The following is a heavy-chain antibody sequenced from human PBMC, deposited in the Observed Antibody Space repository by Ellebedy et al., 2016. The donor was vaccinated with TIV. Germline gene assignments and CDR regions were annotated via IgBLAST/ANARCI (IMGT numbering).Heavy chain of an antibody. CDR3: VRGAFDNSFDI. J-gene: IGHJ3*02. D-gene: IGHD1-20*01. V-gene: IGHV3-48*02. Sequence: GGSLRLXXEASGFTFSSYSLDGVRQAPGKRLEWISYISPTSGSTIYYADSVRGRFTISKNTAKNTLYLQMRSLRDEDTAVYYCVRGAFDNSFDIWGQGTLVTVSS. CDR2: ISPTSGSTI. CDR1: GFTFSSYS.